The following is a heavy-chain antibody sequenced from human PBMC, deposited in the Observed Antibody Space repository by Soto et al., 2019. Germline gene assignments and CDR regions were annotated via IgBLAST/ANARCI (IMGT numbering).Heavy chain of an antibody. D-gene: IGHD6-19*01. CDR3: SRFIMVGGWFDPNYYHGMDV. J-gene: IGHJ6*02. CDR1: GYTFSNYG. CDR2: ISGHNGNT. Sequence: QVQLVQSGAEVKKPGASVTVSCKTSGYTFSNYGITWVRQAPGQGLEWMGWISGHNGNTNYAQTVQGRVTMTTDTSTGTVYMELRSLKSDDTAIYYCSRFIMVGGWFDPNYYHGMDVWGQGTTVTVSS. V-gene: IGHV1-18*01.